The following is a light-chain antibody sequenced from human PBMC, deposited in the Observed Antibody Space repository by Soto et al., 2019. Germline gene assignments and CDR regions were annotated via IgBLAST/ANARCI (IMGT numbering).Light chain of an antibody. CDR1: QSVRSSH. J-gene: IGKJ4*01. Sequence: EIVLTHSPGTLSLSPGERATLSCRASQSVRSSHLAWYQQKPGQAPRLLIYGASSRATGIPDRFSGSGSGTDFTLTISRLEPEDFAVYYCQQYSTSPPTFGGGTKVDIK. V-gene: IGKV3-20*01. CDR3: QQYSTSPPT. CDR2: GAS.